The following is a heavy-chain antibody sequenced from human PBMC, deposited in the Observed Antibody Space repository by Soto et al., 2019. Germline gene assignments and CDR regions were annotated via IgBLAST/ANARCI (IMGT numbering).Heavy chain of an antibody. Sequence: QVQLQQWGAGLLKPSETLSLTCAVYGGSFSGYYWSWIRQPPGKGLEWIGEINHSGSTNYNPSLKSRVTISVDTSKNQFSLKLSSVTAADTAVYYCARVGCSSTSCYDNYLRHYGMDVWGQGTKVTVSS. CDR2: INHSGST. J-gene: IGHJ6*02. D-gene: IGHD2-2*01. CDR3: ARVGCSSTSCYDNYLRHYGMDV. V-gene: IGHV4-34*01. CDR1: GGSFSGYY.